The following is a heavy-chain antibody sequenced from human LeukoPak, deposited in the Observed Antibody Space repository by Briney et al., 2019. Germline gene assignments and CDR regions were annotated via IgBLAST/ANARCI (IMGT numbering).Heavy chain of an antibody. CDR3: AKDIWHDSSGPIWFDP. V-gene: IGHV3-7*03. J-gene: IGHJ5*02. CDR1: GFTFTNYW. CDR2: INQDGGEK. Sequence: TGGSLRLSCAASGFTFTNYWMSWVRQAPGKGLEWVANINQDGGEKYYVDSVKGRFTISRDNAKNSLYLQMNSLRAEDTALYYCAKDIWHDSSGPIWFDPWGQGTLVTVSS. D-gene: IGHD3-22*01.